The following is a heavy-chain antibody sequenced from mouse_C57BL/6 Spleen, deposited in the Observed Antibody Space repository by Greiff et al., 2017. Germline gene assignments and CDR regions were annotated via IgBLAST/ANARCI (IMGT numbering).Heavy chain of an antibody. D-gene: IGHD1-1*01. CDR1: GYSFTGYY. J-gene: IGHJ2*01. CDR2: INPSTGGT. Sequence: VQLQQSGPELVKPGASVKISCKASGYSFTGYYMNWVKQSPEKSLEWIGEINPSTGGTTYNQKFKAKATLTVDKSSSTAYMQLKSLTSEDSAVYYCAREEDYSYWGQGTTLTVSS. V-gene: IGHV1-42*01. CDR3: AREEDYSY.